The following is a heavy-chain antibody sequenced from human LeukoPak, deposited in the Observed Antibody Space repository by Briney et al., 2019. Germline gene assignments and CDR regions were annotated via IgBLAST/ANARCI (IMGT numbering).Heavy chain of an antibody. D-gene: IGHD6-25*01. J-gene: IGHJ4*02. CDR1: GGSISSSDYY. V-gene: IGHV4-39*01. CDR3: ARHHRSGYYEVDY. CDR2: IYYSGST. Sequence: SETLSLTCTVSGGSISSSDYYGGWIRQPPGRGLEWIGTIYYSGSTSYNPSLKGRVTMSVDTSKNQFSLKLSSVTAADTAVYFCARHHRSGYYEVDYWGQGTLVTVSS.